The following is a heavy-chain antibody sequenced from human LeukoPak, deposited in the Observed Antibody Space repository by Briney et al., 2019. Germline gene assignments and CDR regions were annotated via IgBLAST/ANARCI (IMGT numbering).Heavy chain of an antibody. CDR2: IIPILGIA. V-gene: IGHV1-69*04. CDR3: AREGRAGYSSGWYRGGVYYFDY. J-gene: IGHJ4*02. D-gene: IGHD6-19*01. Sequence: SVKVSCKASGGTFSSYAISWVRQAPGQGLEWMGRIIPILGIANYAQKFQGRVTITADKSTSTAYMELSSLRSDDTAVYYCAREGRAGYSSGWYRGGVYYFDYWGQGTLVTVSS. CDR1: GGTFSSYA.